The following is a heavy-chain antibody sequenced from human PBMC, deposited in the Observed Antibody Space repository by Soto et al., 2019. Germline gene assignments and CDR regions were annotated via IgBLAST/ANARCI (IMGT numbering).Heavy chain of an antibody. CDR3: AREFIEVAVFEA. CDR2: ITPILGEA. J-gene: IGHJ4*02. V-gene: IGHV1-69*08. CDR1: GDNFGSYS. Sequence: QVQLVQSGAEVKKPGSSVKLSCKASGDNFGSYSLSWMRQAPGQGLEWMGRITPILGEANSAQKFQDRVTITSDRFTNIAYMESSSLRSEATAVYYCAREFIEVAVFEAWGQGTLVTVSS. D-gene: IGHD6-19*01.